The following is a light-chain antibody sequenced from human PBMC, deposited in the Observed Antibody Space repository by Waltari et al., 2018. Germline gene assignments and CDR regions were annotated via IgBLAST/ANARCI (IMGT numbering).Light chain of an antibody. CDR1: QDIRND. J-gene: IGKJ1*01. CDR3: LQDYNYPRA. V-gene: IGKV1-6*01. CDR2: AAY. Sequence: AIQMTQSPSSLSASVGDRVTVTCRASQDIRNDFGWYQQKPGKAPKLLIYAAYTLQSGGPSRFSGSGFGTEFTLTISSLQPEDFATYYCLQDYNYPRAFGQGTKVEMK.